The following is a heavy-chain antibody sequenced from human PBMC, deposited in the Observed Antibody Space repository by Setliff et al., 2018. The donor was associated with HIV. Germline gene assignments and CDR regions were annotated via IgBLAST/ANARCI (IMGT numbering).Heavy chain of an antibody. Sequence: GESLKISCAASEFIFSRYAIYWVRQAPGKGLEWVAVISSDGSDKYYADSVKGRFTISRDNSKNTLYLQMNSLRAEDTAVYYCARDRFPQSNIFGAWYFDLWGRGTLVTVSS. J-gene: IGHJ2*01. CDR3: ARDRFPQSNIFGAWYFDL. CDR1: EFIFSRYA. V-gene: IGHV3-30*01. D-gene: IGHD3-10*02. CDR2: ISSDGSDK.